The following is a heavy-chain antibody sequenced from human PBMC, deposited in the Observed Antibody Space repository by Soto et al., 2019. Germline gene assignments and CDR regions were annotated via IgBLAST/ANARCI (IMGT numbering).Heavy chain of an antibody. V-gene: IGHV2-5*01. J-gene: IGHJ5*02. CDR3: AHRLQKVLQWIGDFHTWFDP. D-gene: IGHD3-10*01. CDR2: IYWNDDK. CDR1: GFSLSTSGVG. Sequence: SGATLVNPTQSLTMKCTFSGFSLSTSGVGVGWIRQPPGKALEWLALIYWNDDKRYSPSLKSRLTITKDTSKNQVVLTMTNMDPVDTATYYCAHRLQKVLQWIGDFHTWFDPWGKGTLVPVSP.